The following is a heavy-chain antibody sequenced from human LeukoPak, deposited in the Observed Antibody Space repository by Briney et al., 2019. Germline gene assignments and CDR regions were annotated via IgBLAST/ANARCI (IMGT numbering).Heavy chain of an antibody. D-gene: IGHD3-9*01. V-gene: IGHV4-61*01. J-gene: IGHJ4*02. CDR3: ARANYDILTGYFPFDY. CDR2: IYYSGST. CDR1: GGSISSSNW. Sequence: SGTLSLTCAVSGGSISSSNWWSWIRQPPGKGLEWIGYIYYSGSTNYNPSLKSRVTISVDTSKNQFSLKLSSVTAADTAVYYCARANYDILTGYFPFDYWGQGTLVTVSS.